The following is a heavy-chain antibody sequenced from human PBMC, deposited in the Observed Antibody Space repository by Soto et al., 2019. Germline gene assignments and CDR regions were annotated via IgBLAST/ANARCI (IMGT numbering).Heavy chain of an antibody. CDR2: IIPLFGVP. V-gene: IGHV1-69*12. CDR1: GGTFSSYA. CDR3: ARAYSSGWSGDFDY. Sequence: QVQLVQSGAEVKKPGSSVKVSCKSSGGTFSSYAINWVRQAPGQGLEWMGGIIPLFGVPNYAQKFQDRVTITAGDSTTTAYMELSSLRAEDTAVYYCARAYSSGWSGDFDYWDQGILVTVSS. D-gene: IGHD6-19*01. J-gene: IGHJ4*02.